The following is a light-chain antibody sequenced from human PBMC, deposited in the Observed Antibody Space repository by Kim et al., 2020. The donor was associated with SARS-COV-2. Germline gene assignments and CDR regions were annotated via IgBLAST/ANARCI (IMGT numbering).Light chain of an antibody. CDR3: SSHRRSTTPV. J-gene: IGLJ1*01. Sequence: QSALTQPASVSGFPGQSVTISCTGTSSDLGDSEYVAWYQHHPGKGPELLIFDVSKRPFGVSRRFSGSKSGNTASLTISGLQADDEAEYFCSSHRRSTTPVFGTGTKLTVL. CDR1: SSDLGDSEY. V-gene: IGLV2-14*03. CDR2: DVS.